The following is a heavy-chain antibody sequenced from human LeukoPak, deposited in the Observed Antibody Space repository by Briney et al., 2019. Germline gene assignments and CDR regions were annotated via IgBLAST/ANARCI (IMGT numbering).Heavy chain of an antibody. V-gene: IGHV3-21*01. CDR3: ARDLGYYDSPSYY. Sequence: GGALRLSCAAYGFTFSSYIMKWVGQDPGKRLQQLASISSSSSYIYYADSVKGRFTISRDNAKNSLYLQMNSLRAEDTAVYYCARDLGYYDSPSYYWGQGTLVTVSS. CDR1: GFTFSSYI. CDR2: ISSSSSYI. J-gene: IGHJ4*02. D-gene: IGHD3-22*01.